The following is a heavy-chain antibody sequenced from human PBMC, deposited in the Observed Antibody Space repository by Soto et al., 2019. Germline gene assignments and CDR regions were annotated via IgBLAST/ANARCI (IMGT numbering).Heavy chain of an antibody. V-gene: IGHV4-59*01. CDR2: IYNSGST. J-gene: IGHJ3*02. CDR3: ARTNAFDI. CDR1: GGSISSYY. Sequence: SDTLSLTCTVSGGSISSYYWSWIRQPPGKGLEWIGYIYNSGSTNYNPSLKSRVTISSVTSKNQCSLKVGSVTAADTAVYYCARTNAFDIWGQGTMVTVSS.